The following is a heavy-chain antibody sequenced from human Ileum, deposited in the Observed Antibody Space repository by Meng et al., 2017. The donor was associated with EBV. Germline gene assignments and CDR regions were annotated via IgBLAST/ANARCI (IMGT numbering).Heavy chain of an antibody. CDR2: TYRRSRWYY. CDR1: GDSVSSDKTA. J-gene: IGHJ5*02. Sequence: LQESGPGLVQPSQVLSLSCVISGDSVSSDKTAWNWIRQSPSRGLEWLGRTYRRSRWYYDYALSVKSRINISPDTFKNQVSLQLNSVTDEDTGIYYCATSRIAKFDRWGQGTLVTVSS. CDR3: ATSRIAKFDR. V-gene: IGHV6-1*01.